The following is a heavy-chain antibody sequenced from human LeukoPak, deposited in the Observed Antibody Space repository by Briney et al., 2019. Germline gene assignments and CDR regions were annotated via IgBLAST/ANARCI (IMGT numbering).Heavy chain of an antibody. CDR1: GGSISSSSYY. D-gene: IGHD2-21*02. V-gene: IGHV4-39*01. CDR3: ARTENYYYYYMDV. Sequence: SETLSLTCTVSGGSISSSSYYWGWIRQPPGKGLEWIGSIYYSGSTYYNPSLKSRVTISVDTSKNQFSLKLSSVTAADTAVYYCARTENYYYYYMDVWGKGTTVTVSS. CDR2: IYYSGST. J-gene: IGHJ6*03.